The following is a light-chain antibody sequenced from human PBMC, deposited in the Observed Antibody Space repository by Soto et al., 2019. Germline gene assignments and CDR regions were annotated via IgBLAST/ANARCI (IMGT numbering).Light chain of an antibody. Sequence: QSVLTQPASVSGSPGQSITISCTGTSSDIGNYDFVSWYQQVPGTAPKAMIYEVSSRPAGVSNRFSGSKSGNTASLTISGLQAEDEAYHCCSSYTTSTSLILFGGGTKRTV. CDR2: EVS. V-gene: IGLV2-14*01. CDR1: SSDIGNYDF. CDR3: SSYTTSTSLIL. J-gene: IGLJ2*01.